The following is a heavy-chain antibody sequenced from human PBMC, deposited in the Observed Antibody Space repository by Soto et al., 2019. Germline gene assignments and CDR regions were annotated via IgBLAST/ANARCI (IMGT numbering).Heavy chain of an antibody. CDR1: GFTFSSYG. J-gene: IGHJ4*02. V-gene: IGHV3-33*01. CDR3: ARDYYDSSGYYWFDY. CDR2: IWYDGSNK. D-gene: IGHD3-22*01. Sequence: GGSLRLSCAASGFTFSSYGMHWVRQAPGKGLEWVAVIWYDGSNKYYADSVKGRFTISRDNSKNTLYLQMNSLRAEDTAVYYCARDYYDSSGYYWFDYWGQGTLVTVSS.